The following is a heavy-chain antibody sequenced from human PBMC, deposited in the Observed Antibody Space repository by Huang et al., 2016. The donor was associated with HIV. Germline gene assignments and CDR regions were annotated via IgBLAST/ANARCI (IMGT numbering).Heavy chain of an antibody. Sequence: EVQLVESGGGLVQPGGSLRLSCAASGFSISSSWMHWVRQAPGKGRVWVARINSEWSSTSYADSVKGRFTISRDNAKNTLYLQMNSLRAEDTAVYYCARDPRIQSWLNFFDYWGQGTLVSVSS. V-gene: IGHV3-74*01. CDR3: ARDPRIQSWLNFFDY. J-gene: IGHJ4*02. D-gene: IGHD3-22*01. CDR2: INSEWSST. CDR1: GFSISSSW.